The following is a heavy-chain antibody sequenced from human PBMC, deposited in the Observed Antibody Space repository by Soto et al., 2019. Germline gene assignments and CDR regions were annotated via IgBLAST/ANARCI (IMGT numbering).Heavy chain of an antibody. Sequence: SETLSLTCSVSGGSMTGSYWNWIRQPPGKTLEWIVYVYYSGNTSYNRSLMSRVTISVDTSKNQFSLNLRSVTSADTALYYCAREGNSDATGYANFYXWGQGILVTVSX. D-gene: IGHD2-2*01. CDR2: VYYSGNT. V-gene: IGHV4-59*01. J-gene: IGHJ4*02. CDR3: AREGNSDATGYANFYX. CDR1: GGSMTGSY.